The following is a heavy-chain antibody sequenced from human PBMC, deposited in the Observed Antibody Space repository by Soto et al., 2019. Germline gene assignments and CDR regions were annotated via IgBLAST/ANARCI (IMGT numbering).Heavy chain of an antibody. Sequence: PGGSLRLSCAASGFTFDDYAMHWVRQAPGKGLEWVSGISWNSGSIGYADSVKGRFTISRDNAKNSLYLQMNSLRAEDTALYYCAKGLSPDPGKQLFDYFDYWGQGTLVTVSS. D-gene: IGHD2-21*01. V-gene: IGHV3-9*01. CDR1: GFTFDDYA. CDR2: ISWNSGSI. CDR3: AKGLSPDPGKQLFDYFDY. J-gene: IGHJ4*02.